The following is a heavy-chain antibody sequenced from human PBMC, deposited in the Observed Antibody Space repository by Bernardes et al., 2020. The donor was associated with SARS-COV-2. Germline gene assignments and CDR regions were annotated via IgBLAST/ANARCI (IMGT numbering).Heavy chain of an antibody. CDR2: IYYSGST. CDR3: ARVLLSTARWFDP. Sequence: SETLPLTCTVSGGSIRSGDYYWSWIRQPPGKGLEWIGYIYYSGSTYYNPSLKSRVTISVDTSKNQFSLKLSSVTAADTAVYYCARVLLSTARWFDPWGQGTLVTVSS. D-gene: IGHD2-2*01. CDR1: GGSIRSGDYY. J-gene: IGHJ5*02. V-gene: IGHV4-30-4*01.